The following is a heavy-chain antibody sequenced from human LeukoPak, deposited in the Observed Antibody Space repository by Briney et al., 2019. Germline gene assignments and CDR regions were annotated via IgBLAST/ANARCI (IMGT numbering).Heavy chain of an antibody. D-gene: IGHD6-6*01. CDR2: INSDGSST. Sequence: GGSLRLSCAASGFTFSSYWMHWVRQAPGKGLVRVSRINSDGSSTSYADSVKGRFTISRDNAKNTLYLQMNSLRAEDAAVYYCARSSAPYYYYGMDVWGQGTTVTVSS. V-gene: IGHV3-74*01. CDR3: ARSSAPYYYYGMDV. CDR1: GFTFSSYW. J-gene: IGHJ6*02.